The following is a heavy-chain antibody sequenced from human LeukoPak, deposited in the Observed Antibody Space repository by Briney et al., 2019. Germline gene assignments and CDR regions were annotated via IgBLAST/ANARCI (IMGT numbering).Heavy chain of an antibody. J-gene: IGHJ4*02. Sequence: GSLRLSCAASGFTFSSHSMNWVRQAPGQGLEWVSYITSDSSTRFYADSVKGRFTASRDNAEKSMYLQMNSLRAEDTAVCYCAKQRYGGEDYWGQGTLVTVSS. D-gene: IGHD3-16*01. CDR3: AKQRYGGEDY. CDR2: ITSDSSTR. V-gene: IGHV3-48*01. CDR1: GFTFSSHS.